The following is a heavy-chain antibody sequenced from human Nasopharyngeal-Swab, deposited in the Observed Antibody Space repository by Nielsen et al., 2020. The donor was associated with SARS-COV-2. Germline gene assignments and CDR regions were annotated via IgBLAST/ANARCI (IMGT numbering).Heavy chain of an antibody. D-gene: IGHD5-24*01. CDR3: AQTSIGMATIRGGLPY. CDR1: GFTFSSYA. CDR2: ISGSGGST. V-gene: IGHV3-23*01. J-gene: IGHJ4*02. Sequence: GESLKISCAASGFTFSSYAMSWVRQAPGKGLEWVSAISGSGGSTYYADSVKGRFTISRDNSKNTLYLQMNSLRAEDTAVYYCAQTSIGMATIRGGLPYWGQGTLVTVSS.